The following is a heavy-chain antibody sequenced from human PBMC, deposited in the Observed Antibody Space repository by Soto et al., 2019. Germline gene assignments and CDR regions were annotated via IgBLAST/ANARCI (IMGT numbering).Heavy chain of an antibody. CDR1: GFTFNAYS. J-gene: IGHJ4*02. Sequence: GGSLRLSCAASGFTFNAYSVSWVRQAPGKGLEWVSAISTSGGSTYYTDSVKGRFTISRDNSQNTLYLQMNSLRAEDTAVYYCARPDGATYNFRYWGQGTLVTVSS. CDR3: ARPDGATYNFRY. V-gene: IGHV3-23*01. CDR2: ISTSGGST. D-gene: IGHD1-1*01.